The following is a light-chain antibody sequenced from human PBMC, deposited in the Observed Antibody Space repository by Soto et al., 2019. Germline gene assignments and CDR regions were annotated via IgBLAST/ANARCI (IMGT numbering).Light chain of an antibody. CDR3: QRYNNWPLT. V-gene: IGKV3-11*01. J-gene: IGKJ4*01. CDR2: DAS. CDR1: QSVSNY. Sequence: DIVLTQSPATLSLSPGERATLSCRASQSVSNYLAWYQQKPGQAPRLLIYDASNRATGIPARFSGSGSGTDFTLTISSLEPEDFAIYYCQRYNNWPLTFGGGTKVDIK.